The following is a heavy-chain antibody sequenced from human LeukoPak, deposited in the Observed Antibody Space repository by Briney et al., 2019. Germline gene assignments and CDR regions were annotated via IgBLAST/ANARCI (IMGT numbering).Heavy chain of an antibody. D-gene: IGHD6-13*01. CDR1: GFTFSSYA. CDR3: AKVLAAGGYYYGMDV. CDR2: ISGSGGST. Sequence: PGGSLRLSCAASGFTFSSYAMSWVRQAPGKGLEWVSAISGSGGSTYYADSVKGRFTISRDNSKNTLYLQMNSLRAEDTAVYYCAKVLAAGGYYYGMDVWGQGTTVTVSS. V-gene: IGHV3-23*01. J-gene: IGHJ6*02.